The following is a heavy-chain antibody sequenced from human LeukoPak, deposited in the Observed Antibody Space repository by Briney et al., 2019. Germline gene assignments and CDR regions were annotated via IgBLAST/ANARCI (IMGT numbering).Heavy chain of an antibody. V-gene: IGHV3-23*01. J-gene: IGHJ4*02. D-gene: IGHD6-13*01. CDR1: GFTFSSYA. CDR2: ISGSGGST. Sequence: GGSLRLSCAASGFTFSSYAMSWVRQAPGKGLEWVSAISGSGGSTYYADSVKGRFTISRDHSKNTLYLQMNSLRVEDTAVYYCARDPYSSSCYLDWGQGTLVTVSS. CDR3: ARDPYSSSCYLD.